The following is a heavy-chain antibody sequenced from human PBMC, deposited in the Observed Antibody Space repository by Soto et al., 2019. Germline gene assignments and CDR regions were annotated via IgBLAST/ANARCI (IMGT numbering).Heavy chain of an antibody. D-gene: IGHD3-22*01. CDR1: GFTFSDFY. Sequence: QVQLVESGGGFVKTSGSLTLACGGSGFTFSDFYMSWVRQPPGKGLEWVAYISSSGNTIYYADSVKGRFTIPRDNAKNSAFLQMSNLRAEDTALYFCAKMSSENYYDPVFSWGQGTLVTVSS. J-gene: IGHJ4*02. CDR2: ISSSGNTI. CDR3: AKMSSENYYDPVFS. V-gene: IGHV3-11*01.